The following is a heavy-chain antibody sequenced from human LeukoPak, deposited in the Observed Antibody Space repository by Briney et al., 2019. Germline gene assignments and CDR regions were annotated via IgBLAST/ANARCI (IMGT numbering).Heavy chain of an antibody. CDR2: IYYSGGT. D-gene: IGHD3-10*02. J-gene: IGHJ4*02. Sequence: SETLSLTCTVSGGSVSSGSYYWSWIRQPPGRGLEWIGYIYYSGGTKYNSSLKSRLTRSVDTSKNQFSLNLTSVTAADTAVYYCARETMFSGYYFDIWGQGILVTVSS. CDR1: GGSVSSGSYY. V-gene: IGHV4-61*01. CDR3: ARETMFSGYYFDI.